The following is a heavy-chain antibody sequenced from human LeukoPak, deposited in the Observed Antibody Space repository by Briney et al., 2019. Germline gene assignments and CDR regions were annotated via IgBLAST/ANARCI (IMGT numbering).Heavy chain of an antibody. J-gene: IGHJ4*02. Sequence: GGSLRLSCAASGFTFSSYSMNWVRQAPGKGLEWVSYISSSSSTIYYADSVKGRFTISRDNAKNSLYLQMNSLRAEDTAVYYCARDQQLYYDSSGYHNWGQGTLVTVSS. CDR1: GFTFSSYS. CDR2: ISSSSSTI. CDR3: ARDQQLYYDSSGYHN. D-gene: IGHD3-22*01. V-gene: IGHV3-48*01.